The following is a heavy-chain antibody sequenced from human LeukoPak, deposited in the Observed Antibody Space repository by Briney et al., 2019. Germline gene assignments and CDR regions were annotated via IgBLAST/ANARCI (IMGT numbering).Heavy chain of an antibody. CDR2: INHSGST. CDR1: GGSFSGYY. CDR3: ARGLIAARFVWFDP. V-gene: IGHV4-34*01. Sequence: SETLSLTCAVYGGSFSGYYWRWIRQPPGKGLEWIGEINHSGSTNYNPSLKSRVTISVDTSKNQFSLKLSSVTAADTAVYYCARGLIAARFVWFDPWGQGTLVTVSS. J-gene: IGHJ5*02. D-gene: IGHD6-6*01.